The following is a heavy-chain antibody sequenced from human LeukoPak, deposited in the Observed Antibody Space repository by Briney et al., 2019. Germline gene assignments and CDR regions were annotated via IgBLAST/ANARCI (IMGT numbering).Heavy chain of an antibody. Sequence: SEILSLTCTVSGGSISSGSYYWSWIRQPAGKGLEWIGRIYTSGSTNYNPSLKSRVTISVDTSKNQFSLKLSSVTAADTAVYYCARGDIVVVPAAILVGWFDPWGQGTLVTVSS. J-gene: IGHJ5*02. CDR2: IYTSGST. CDR1: GGSISSGSYY. V-gene: IGHV4-61*02. D-gene: IGHD2-2*02. CDR3: ARGDIVVVPAAILVGWFDP.